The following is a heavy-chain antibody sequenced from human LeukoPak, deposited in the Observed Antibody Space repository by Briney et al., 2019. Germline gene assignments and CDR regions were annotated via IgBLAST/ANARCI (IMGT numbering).Heavy chain of an antibody. Sequence: GGSLRLSCAASGFTFSSYDLHWVRQAPGKGLEWVAGILYDGSNKDYADSVKGRFTISRDNAKNSLYLQMNSLRVEDTAVYYCARGGAARPDFWGQGTQVTVSS. CDR2: ILYDGSNK. CDR3: ARGGAARPDF. D-gene: IGHD6-6*01. J-gene: IGHJ4*02. V-gene: IGHV3-30*03. CDR1: GFTFSSYD.